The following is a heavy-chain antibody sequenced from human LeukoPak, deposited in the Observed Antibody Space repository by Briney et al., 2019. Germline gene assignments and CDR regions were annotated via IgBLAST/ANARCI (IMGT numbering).Heavy chain of an antibody. J-gene: IGHJ6*02. CDR3: ARDLVDGSGSYYGMGV. CDR2: ISSSGSTI. Sequence: GGSLRLSCAASGFTFSDYYMSWIRQAPGKGLEWVSYISSSGSTIYYADFVKGRFTISRDHAKNSLYLQMNSLRAEDTAVYYCARDLVDGSGSYYGMGVWGQGTTVTVSS. CDR1: GFTFSDYY. D-gene: IGHD3-10*01. V-gene: IGHV3-11*01.